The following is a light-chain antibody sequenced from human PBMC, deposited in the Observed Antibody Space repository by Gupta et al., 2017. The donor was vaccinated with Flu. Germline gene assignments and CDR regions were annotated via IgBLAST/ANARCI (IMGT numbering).Light chain of an antibody. Sequence: VVMTQSPLSLPVTPGQPASISCRSSESLIHSDGNTYLNWSQQRPGQAPRRMIYKVANRDSGAPERLGGSWXGTDFTRKXSRLEPEDVGVSHGSQASNWPSSYVXGTKLGIK. CDR2: KVA. J-gene: IGKJ2*03. CDR3: SQASNWPSS. V-gene: IGKV2-30*02. CDR1: ESLIHSDGNTY.